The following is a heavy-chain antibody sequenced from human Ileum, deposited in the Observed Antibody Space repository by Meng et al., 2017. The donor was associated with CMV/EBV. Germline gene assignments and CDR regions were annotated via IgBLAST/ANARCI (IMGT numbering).Heavy chain of an antibody. D-gene: IGHD3-16*01. V-gene: IGHV1-69*11. CDR3: ARDNLGYFDN. CDR2: NVPMIETA. CDR1: DDTFDIQS. Sequence: KVPVSASDDTFDIQSSTWARRAPGQLLEWMERNVPMIETANNTQKFQGRITITANDSTSTAYIELSSLSSEDTAVYYCARDNLGYFDNWGRGTLVTVSS. J-gene: IGHJ4*02.